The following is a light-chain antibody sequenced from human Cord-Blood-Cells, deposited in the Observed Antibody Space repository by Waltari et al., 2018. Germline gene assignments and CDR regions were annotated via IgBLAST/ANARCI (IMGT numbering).Light chain of an antibody. CDR1: SSDVGGYNY. J-gene: IGLJ3*02. Sequence: QSALTQPASVSGSPGQSITISCTGTSSDVGGYNYVSWYQQPPGKAPKLMIYDVSKRPSGVSNRCSGSKSGNTASLTFSGLQAEDEADYYCSSYTSSSTYWVFGGGTKLTVL. CDR2: DVS. V-gene: IGLV2-14*01. CDR3: SSYTSSSTYWV.